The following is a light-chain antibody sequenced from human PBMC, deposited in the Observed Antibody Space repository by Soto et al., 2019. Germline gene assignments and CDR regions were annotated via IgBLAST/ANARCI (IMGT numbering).Light chain of an antibody. CDR2: DVS. CDR3: SVYTRTSTYV. Sequence: QSALTQPPSVSGSPGQSVTISCSGTIDDVTAYYRVSWYQQTPGTAPKLMIYDVSNRPSGVPDRVSGSRSGNTASLTISGLQAEDEGDYYCSVYTRTSTYVFGTGTKLTVL. J-gene: IGLJ1*01. CDR1: IDDVTAYYR. V-gene: IGLV2-18*01.